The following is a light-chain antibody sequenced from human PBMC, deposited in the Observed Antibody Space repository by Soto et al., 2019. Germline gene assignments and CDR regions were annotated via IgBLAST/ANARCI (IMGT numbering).Light chain of an antibody. CDR3: QQSFT. V-gene: IGKV1-5*03. Sequence: DIQMTQSPSTLSASVGDRVTITCRASQSISSWLAWYQQKPGKAPKLLIYKASTLESGVPSRFSGSGSGTEFTLTFSSLQPYDFATYYCQQSFTFGPGTKVDIK. CDR1: QSISSW. J-gene: IGKJ3*01. CDR2: KAS.